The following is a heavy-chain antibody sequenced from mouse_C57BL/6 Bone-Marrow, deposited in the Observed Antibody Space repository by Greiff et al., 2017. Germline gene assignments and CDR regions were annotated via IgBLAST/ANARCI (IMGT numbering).Heavy chain of an antibody. CDR1: GSTFTSYW. D-gene: IGHD3-1*01. V-gene: IGHV1-55*01. CDR3: ARSHSSGPWDYCDY. Sequence: QVQLKQPGAELVKPGASVKMSCKASGSTFTSYWITWVKQRPGQGLEWIGDIYPGSGSTNYNEKFKSKATLPVDTSTSTAYMQLSSLTSEDSAVYYCARSHSSGPWDYCDYWGQGTTRTVSS. CDR2: IYPGSGST. J-gene: IGHJ2*01.